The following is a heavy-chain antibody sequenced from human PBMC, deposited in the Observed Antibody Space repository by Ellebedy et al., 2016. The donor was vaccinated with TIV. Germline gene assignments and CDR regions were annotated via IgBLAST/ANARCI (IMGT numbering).Heavy chain of an antibody. V-gene: IGHV3-13*01. CDR1: GFTFSSYD. J-gene: IGHJ3*02. D-gene: IGHD6-19*01. Sequence: GEPLKISXAASGFTFSSYDMHWVRQATGKGLEWVSAIGTAGDTYYPGSVKGRFTISRENAKNSLYLQMNSLRAGDTAVYYCARGFKVSGWPNHAFDIWGQGTMVTVSS. CDR3: ARGFKVSGWPNHAFDI. CDR2: IGTAGDT.